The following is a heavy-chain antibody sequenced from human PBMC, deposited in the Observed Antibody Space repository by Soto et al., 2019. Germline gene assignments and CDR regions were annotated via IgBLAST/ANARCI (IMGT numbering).Heavy chain of an antibody. J-gene: IGHJ4*02. V-gene: IGHV1-46*01. CDR1: GYTFASHY. CDR3: GRDTSGLDY. CDR2: INPNGGNT. Sequence: QVQLVQSGAEVKKPGASVKVSCQASGYTFASHYIHWVRQAPGQGLEWMGVINPNGGNTRYAQRFQDRITRPTGTPTNTVYLNLSSLCSDDTACYSWGRDTSGLDYWGQGTLVIVSS.